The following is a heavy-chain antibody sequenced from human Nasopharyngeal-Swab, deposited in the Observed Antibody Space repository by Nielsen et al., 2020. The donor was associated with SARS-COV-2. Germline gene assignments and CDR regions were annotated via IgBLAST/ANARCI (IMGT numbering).Heavy chain of an antibody. V-gene: IGHV4-31*03. CDR1: GGSISSGGYY. D-gene: IGHD3-22*01. Sequence: LRLSCTVSGGSISSGGYYWSWIRQHPGKGLEWIGYIYYSGSTYYNPSLKSRVTISVDTSKNQFSLKLSSVTAADTAVYYCARARITMIVVVNAFDIWGQGTMVIVSS. CDR2: IYYSGST. CDR3: ARARITMIVVVNAFDI. J-gene: IGHJ3*02.